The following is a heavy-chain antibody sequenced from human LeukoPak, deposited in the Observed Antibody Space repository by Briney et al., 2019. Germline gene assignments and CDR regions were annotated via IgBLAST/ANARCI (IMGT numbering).Heavy chain of an antibody. D-gene: IGHD3-9*01. CDR1: GYTFTSYD. V-gene: IGHV1-8*01. J-gene: IGHJ4*02. Sequence: ASVKVSCKASGYTFTSYDINWVRQATGQGLGWMGWMNPNSGNTGYAQKFQGRVTMSRNTSISTAYMELSSLRSEDTAVYYCARGDDILTGYYEYNYWGQGTLVTVS. CDR2: MNPNSGNT. CDR3: ARGDDILTGYYEYNY.